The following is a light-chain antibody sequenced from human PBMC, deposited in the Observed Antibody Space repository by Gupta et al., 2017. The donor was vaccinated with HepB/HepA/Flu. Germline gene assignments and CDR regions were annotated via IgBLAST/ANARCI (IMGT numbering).Light chain of an antibody. CDR3: QQYDSTPRT. CDR2: WAS. V-gene: IGKV4-1*01. CDR1: QSVLYSSNNKNY. J-gene: IGKJ2*01. Sequence: DIVMTQSPDSLAVSLDERATINCKSSQSVLYSSNNKNYLAWYQQKPGQPPKLLIYWASTRESGVPDRFSGSGSGTDFTLTISSLQAEDVAVYYCQQYDSTPRTFGQGTKMEIK.